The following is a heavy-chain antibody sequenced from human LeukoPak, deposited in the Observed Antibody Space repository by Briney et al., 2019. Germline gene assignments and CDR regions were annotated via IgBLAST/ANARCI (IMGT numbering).Heavy chain of an antibody. J-gene: IGHJ4*02. Sequence: PSETLSLTCTVSGGSISSYYWSWIRQPPGKGLEWIGYIYYSGSTNYNPSLKSRVTISVDTSKNQFSLKLSSVTAADTAVYYCARGRAQLRYQGDYFDHWGQGTLVTVSS. CDR3: ARGRAQLRYQGDYFDH. CDR2: IYYSGST. CDR1: GGSISSYY. V-gene: IGHV4-59*01. D-gene: IGHD2-2*01.